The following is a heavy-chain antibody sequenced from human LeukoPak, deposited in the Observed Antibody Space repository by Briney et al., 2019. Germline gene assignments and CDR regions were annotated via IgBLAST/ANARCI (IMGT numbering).Heavy chain of an antibody. V-gene: IGHV3-33*01. J-gene: IGHJ4*02. CDR3: ARAQESELLWFGELFIDY. D-gene: IGHD3-10*01. CDR1: GFTFSSYG. CDR2: IWYDGSNK. Sequence: PGGSLRLSCAASGFTFSSYGMHWVRQAPGKGLEWVAVIWYDGSNKYYADSVKGRFTISRDNSKNTLYLQMNSLRAEDTAVYYCARAQESELLWFGELFIDYWGQGTLVTVSS.